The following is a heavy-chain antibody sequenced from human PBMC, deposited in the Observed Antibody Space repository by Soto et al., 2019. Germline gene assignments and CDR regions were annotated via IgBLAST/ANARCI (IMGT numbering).Heavy chain of an antibody. CDR3: AWRGVYSGKYIDY. V-gene: IGHV1-46*01. CDR1: EYTFTRNY. J-gene: IGHJ4*02. CDR2: INPSGGST. Sequence: QLVQSGAEVKKPGASVKVSCKASEYTFTRNYIHWVRQAPGQGLEWMGLINPSGGSTNYAQKSQGRVTLTRDTSTSTVYMEVNSLLSGDTAVYFCAWRGVYSGKYIDYWGQGTLVTVSS. D-gene: IGHD5-12*01.